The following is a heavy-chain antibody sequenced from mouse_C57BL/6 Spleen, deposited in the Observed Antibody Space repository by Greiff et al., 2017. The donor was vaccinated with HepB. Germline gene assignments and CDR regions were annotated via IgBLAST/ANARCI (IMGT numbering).Heavy chain of an antibody. CDR1: GFTFSSYA. CDR3: ARDETALAWFAY. D-gene: IGHD3-2*01. CDR2: ISDGGSYT. J-gene: IGHJ3*01. Sequence: DVMLVESGGGLVKPGGSLKLSCAASGFTFSSYAMSWVRQTPEKRLEWVATISDGGSYTYYPDNVKGRFTISRDNAKNNLYLQMSHLKSEDTAMYYCARDETALAWFAYWGQGTLVTVSA. V-gene: IGHV5-4*01.